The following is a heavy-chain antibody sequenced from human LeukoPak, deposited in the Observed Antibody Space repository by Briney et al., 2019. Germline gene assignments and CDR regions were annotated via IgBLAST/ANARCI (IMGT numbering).Heavy chain of an antibody. CDR1: GLTFSSSW. V-gene: IGHV3-7*01. D-gene: IGHD5-18*01. Sequence: GGSLRLSCAVSGLTFSSSWMDWVRQAPGKGLEWVASINPDGNKKYSADSVKGRFTISRDNAENSLYLQMNSLRVEDTAFYYCARDLAYSRLDYWGQGMLVAVSS. CDR3: ARDLAYSRLDY. J-gene: IGHJ4*02. CDR2: INPDGNKK.